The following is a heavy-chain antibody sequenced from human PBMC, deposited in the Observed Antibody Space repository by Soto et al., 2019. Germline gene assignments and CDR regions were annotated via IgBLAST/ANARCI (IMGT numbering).Heavy chain of an antibody. CDR2: IYYSGST. Sequence: QVQLQESGPGLVKPSEALSLTCTVSGGSISSYYWSWIRQPPGKGLEWIGYIYYSGSTNYNPSLKSRVTISVDTSKNQFSLKLSSVTAADTAVYYCARVHSSGYYSPHWYFDLWGRGTLVTVSS. J-gene: IGHJ2*01. CDR1: GGSISSYY. CDR3: ARVHSSGYYSPHWYFDL. D-gene: IGHD3-22*01. V-gene: IGHV4-59*01.